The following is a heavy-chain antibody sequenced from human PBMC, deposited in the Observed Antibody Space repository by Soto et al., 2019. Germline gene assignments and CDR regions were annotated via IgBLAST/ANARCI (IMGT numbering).Heavy chain of an antibody. V-gene: IGHV4-4*02. CDR3: ARARATIAAAAIFDC. Sequence: QVQLQESGPGLVKPSGTLSLTCAVSGGSISTSNWWSWVRQPPGKGLEWIGEVYRTGSTTYNPSLVSRLPTSVDKSKDQFPLKLTSVTAADTAVDYCARARATIAAAAIFDCWGQGTLVTVSS. D-gene: IGHD6-13*01. CDR1: GGSISTSNW. J-gene: IGHJ4*02. CDR2: VYRTGST.